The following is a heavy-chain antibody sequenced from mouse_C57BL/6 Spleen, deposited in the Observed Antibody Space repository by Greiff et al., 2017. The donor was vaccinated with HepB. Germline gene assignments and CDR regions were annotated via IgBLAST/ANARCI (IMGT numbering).Heavy chain of an antibody. CDR1: GYAFSSSW. CDR3: ARGSYYFDY. CDR2: IYPGDGDT. J-gene: IGHJ2*01. Sequence: QVQLKQSGPELVKPGASVKISCKASGYAFSSSWMNWVKQRPGKGLEWIGRIYPGDGDTNYKGKFKGKATLTADKSSSTAYMQLSSLTSEDSAVYFCARGSYYFDYWGQGTTLTVSS. V-gene: IGHV1-82*01.